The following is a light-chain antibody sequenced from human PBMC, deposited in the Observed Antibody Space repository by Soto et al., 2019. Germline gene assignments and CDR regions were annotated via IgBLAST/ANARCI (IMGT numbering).Light chain of an antibody. Sequence: DIQLTQSPSFLSASVGDRVTITCRASQAINSDLAWYQQQPRKAPKLLIYTASTLQSGVPSRFSGSRSGTEFTLIISSLQPEDFATYSCQQLNTYPITFGQGTRLEIK. CDR3: QQLNTYPIT. CDR1: QAINSD. CDR2: TAS. V-gene: IGKV1-9*01. J-gene: IGKJ5*01.